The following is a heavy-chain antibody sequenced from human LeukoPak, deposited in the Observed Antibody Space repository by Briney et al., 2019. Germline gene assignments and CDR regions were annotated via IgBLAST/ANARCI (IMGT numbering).Heavy chain of an antibody. CDR2: IYSGGST. V-gene: IGHV3-53*01. Sequence: HGGSLRLSCAASGFTDSSNYMSWVRQAPGKGLEWVSVIYSGGSTYYADSVKGRFTISRDNSKNTLYLQMNSLRAEDTAVYYCAILGGGPPMATPDFWGQGTLVTVSS. J-gene: IGHJ4*02. CDR1: GFTDSSNY. D-gene: IGHD3-10*01. CDR3: AILGGGPPMATPDF.